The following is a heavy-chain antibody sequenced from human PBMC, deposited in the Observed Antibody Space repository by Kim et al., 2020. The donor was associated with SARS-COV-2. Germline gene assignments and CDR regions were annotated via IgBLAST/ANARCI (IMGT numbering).Heavy chain of an antibody. CDR2: ISGSGDST. D-gene: IGHD1-1*01. Sequence: GGSLRLSCAASGFTFSSSAMSWVRQAPGKGLEWVSAISGSGDSTYYADSVNGRFTISRDNSKNTLYLHVYSLRAEDTAGYYCAKIDTWTRFDYFGQGTLV. CDR1: GFTFSSSA. CDR3: AKIDTWTRFDY. J-gene: IGHJ4*02. V-gene: IGHV3-23*01.